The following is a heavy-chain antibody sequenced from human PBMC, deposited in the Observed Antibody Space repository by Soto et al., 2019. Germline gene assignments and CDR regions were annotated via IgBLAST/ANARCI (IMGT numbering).Heavy chain of an antibody. CDR2: LYWDDDN. Sequence: QITLKESGPTLVKPTQTLTLTCTFSGFSLTTSGVGVGWLRQPPGKALEWLALLYWDDDNQYSPSLRNRLTLTKDTSKHQVVLTMTNMDPVDTATYYCAHGSGWLFDYWGQGTLGTVSS. J-gene: IGHJ4*02. CDR1: GFSLTTSGVG. V-gene: IGHV2-5*02. CDR3: AHGSGWLFDY. D-gene: IGHD6-19*01.